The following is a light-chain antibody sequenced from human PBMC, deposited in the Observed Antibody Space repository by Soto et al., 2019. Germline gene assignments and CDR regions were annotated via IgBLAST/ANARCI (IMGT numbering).Light chain of an antibody. J-gene: IGLJ1*01. V-gene: IGLV2-8*01. CDR1: SSDVGGYDY. Sequence: QSVLTQPPSASGATGQSVTISCTGTSSDVGGYDYVSWYQQHPGKAPKLMIYEVSKRPSGVPDRFSGSKSGNTASLPVSGLHCWDECNYSGTSQGGTICPYVFVARTK. CDR2: EVS. CDR3: TSQGGTICPYV.